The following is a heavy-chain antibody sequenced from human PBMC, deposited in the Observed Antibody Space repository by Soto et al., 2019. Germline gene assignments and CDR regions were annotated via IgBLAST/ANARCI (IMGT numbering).Heavy chain of an antibody. D-gene: IGHD2-15*01. CDR3: AALSPGYSSIVY. Sequence: SVKVSCKASGGTFSSYAISWVRQAPGQGLEWMGGIIPIFGTANYAQKFQGRVPIPADMSTSTAYMELSSLRSEDTAVYYCAALSPGYSSIVYWGQGTLVTVSS. J-gene: IGHJ4*02. CDR1: GGTFSSYA. V-gene: IGHV1-69*06. CDR2: IIPIFGTA.